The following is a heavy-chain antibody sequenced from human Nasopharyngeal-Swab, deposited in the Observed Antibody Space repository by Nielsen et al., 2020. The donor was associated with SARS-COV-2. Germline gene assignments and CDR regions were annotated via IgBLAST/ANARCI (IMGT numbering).Heavy chain of an antibody. CDR3: ARDRYYDILTGSDYYYYGMGV. D-gene: IGHD3-9*01. CDR1: GYTFTSYG. J-gene: IGHJ6*02. Sequence: ASVKVSCKASGYTFTSYGISWVRQAPGQGLEWMGWISAYNGNTNYAQKLQGRVTMTTDTSTSTAYMELRSLRSDDTAVYYCARDRYYDILTGSDYYYYGMGVWGQGTTVTVSS. CDR2: ISAYNGNT. V-gene: IGHV1-18*01.